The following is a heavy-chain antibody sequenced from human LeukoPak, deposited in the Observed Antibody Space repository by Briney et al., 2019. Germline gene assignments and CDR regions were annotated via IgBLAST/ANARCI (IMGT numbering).Heavy chain of an antibody. J-gene: IGHJ4*02. V-gene: IGHV3-7*01. D-gene: IGHD3-3*01. Sequence: GGSLRLSCAASGFSFSRSYMNWVRQAPGKGLEWVATIKQDGVDKYYVDSVKGRFTISRDNAKNSLYLQMNSLRAEDTAVYYCARDGGDFGVVTLPFDYWGQGTLVTVSS. CDR3: ARDGGDFGVVTLPFDY. CDR1: GFSFSRSY. CDR2: IKQDGVDK.